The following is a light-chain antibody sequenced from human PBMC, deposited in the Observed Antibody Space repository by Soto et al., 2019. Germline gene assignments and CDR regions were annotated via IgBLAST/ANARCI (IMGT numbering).Light chain of an antibody. CDR3: QQYNNWPLT. V-gene: IGKV3-15*01. Sequence: PATLSVSPGDRVTLSCRASQSVSGNLAWYQQKPGQTPRLLIYLTSTRATGIPARFSGSGSGTEFTLTISSLQSEDFAVYYCQQYNNWPLTFGGGTKVDIK. CDR2: LTS. CDR1: QSVSGN. J-gene: IGKJ4*01.